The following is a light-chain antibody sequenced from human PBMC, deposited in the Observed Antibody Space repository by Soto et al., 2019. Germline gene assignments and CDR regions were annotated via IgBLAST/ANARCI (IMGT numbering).Light chain of an antibody. Sequence: QSALTQPASVSGSPGQSITISCTGTSSDVGGYNYVSWYQQHPGKAPKLMIYDVSNRPSGVSNRFSGSKSGNTASLTISGLQAEDEADSYCSSYTSSSTQVFGTGTQLTVL. CDR3: SSYTSSSTQV. V-gene: IGLV2-14*01. CDR2: DVS. J-gene: IGLJ1*01. CDR1: SSDVGGYNY.